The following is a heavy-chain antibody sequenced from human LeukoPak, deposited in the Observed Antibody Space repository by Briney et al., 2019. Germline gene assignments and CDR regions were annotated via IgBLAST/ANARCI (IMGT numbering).Heavy chain of an antibody. CDR2: IDWDGGGS. J-gene: IGHJ6*02. V-gene: IGHV3-20*01. Sequence: GASLSLSCAATGSCFKDDCIRCVRQPARKGLGWVSAIDWDGGGSDYADSVNGRFTSSRDNAKNSLYLQLRSLRPEDAALYDCAKHLSATNRYFFFGLDVWGQGTSVTVSS. D-gene: IGHD1-26*01. CDR3: AKHLSATNRYFFFGLDV. CDR1: GSCFKDDC.